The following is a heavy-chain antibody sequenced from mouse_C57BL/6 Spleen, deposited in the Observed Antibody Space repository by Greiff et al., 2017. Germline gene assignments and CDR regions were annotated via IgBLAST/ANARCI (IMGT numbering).Heavy chain of an antibody. CDR2: INPGSGGT. V-gene: IGHV1-54*01. CDR1: GYAFTNYL. Sequence: VQLQESGAELVRPGTSVKVSCKASGYAFTNYLIEWVKQRPGQGLEWIGVINPGSGGTNYTEKFKGKATLTADKSSSTAYMQLSSLASEDYAGDFCGGTTVGGAMDYWGQGTSVTVSS. CDR3: GGTTVGGAMDY. J-gene: IGHJ4*01. D-gene: IGHD1-1*01.